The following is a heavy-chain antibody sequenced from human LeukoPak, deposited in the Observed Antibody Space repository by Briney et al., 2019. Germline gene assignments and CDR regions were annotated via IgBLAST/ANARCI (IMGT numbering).Heavy chain of an antibody. CDR2: IHYSGDT. CDR1: GGSLTYTSHY. D-gene: IGHD3-3*01. CDR3: AREGGFYRPLDY. V-gene: IGHV4-39*07. Sequence: SETLSLTCSVSGGSLTYTSHYWGWIRQPPGKGLEWIGSIHYSGDTYYKPSLRSRVTISVDTSKNQFSLKVTSVTAADTAVYYCAREGGFYRPLDYSGQGTLVTVSS. J-gene: IGHJ4*02.